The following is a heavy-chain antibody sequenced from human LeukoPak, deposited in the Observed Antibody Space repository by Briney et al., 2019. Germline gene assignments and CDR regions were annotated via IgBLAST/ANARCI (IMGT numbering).Heavy chain of an antibody. CDR1: GYTFTSYG. CDR2: ISAYNGNT. D-gene: IGHD3-9*01. V-gene: IGHV1-18*01. J-gene: IGHJ6*03. CDR3: ASGRLLRYFDWAYYYMDV. Sequence: ASVKVSCKASGYTFTSYGISWVRQAPGQGLEWMGWISAYNGNTNYAQKLQGRVTMTTDTSTSTAYMELRSLRSDDTAVYYCASGRLLRYFDWAYYYMDVWGKGTTVTVSS.